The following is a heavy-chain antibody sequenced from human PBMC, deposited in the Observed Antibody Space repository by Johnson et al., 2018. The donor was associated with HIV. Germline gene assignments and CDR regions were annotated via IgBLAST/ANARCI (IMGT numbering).Heavy chain of an antibody. J-gene: IGHJ3*02. Sequence: VQLVESGGGLVQPGGSLRLSCAASGFTFSSFWMTWVRQAPGKGLEWVSAISGSGGSTYYADSVKGRFTISRDNSKNTLYLQMNSRRAEDTAVYYCAKDPNPGGDAFDIWGQGTMVTVSS. CDR2: ISGSGGST. CDR1: GFTFSSFW. D-gene: IGHD1-14*01. CDR3: AKDPNPGGDAFDI. V-gene: IGHV3-23*04.